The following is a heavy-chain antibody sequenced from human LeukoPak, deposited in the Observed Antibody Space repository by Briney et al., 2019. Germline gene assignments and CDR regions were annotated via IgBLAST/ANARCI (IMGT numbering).Heavy chain of an antibody. CDR3: ARAFEQGFDY. CDR1: GFTFSSYS. D-gene: IGHD3-9*01. J-gene: IGHJ4*02. V-gene: IGHV3-21*01. Sequence: GGSLRLSCAASGFTFSSYSMNWVRQAPAKGLEWVSSISSRSSYIYYADSVKGRFSISRDNSKNTLYLQMNSLRAEDTAVYYCARAFEQGFDYWGQGTLVTVSS. CDR2: ISSRSSYI.